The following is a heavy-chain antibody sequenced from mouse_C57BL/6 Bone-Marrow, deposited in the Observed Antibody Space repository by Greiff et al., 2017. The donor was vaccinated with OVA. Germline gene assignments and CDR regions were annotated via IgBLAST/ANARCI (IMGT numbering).Heavy chain of an antibody. Sequence: EVQLQESGGGLVQPTGSLKLSCAASGFTFNTYAMHWVRQAPGKGLEWVARISSKSSNYATYYADSVKDRFTISRDDSQSMLYLQMNNLKTEDTAMYYCVRDSSYAMDYWGQGTSVTVSS. J-gene: IGHJ4*01. CDR2: ISSKSSNYAT. V-gene: IGHV10-3*01. D-gene: IGHD3-1*01. CDR3: VRDSSYAMDY. CDR1: GFTFNTYA.